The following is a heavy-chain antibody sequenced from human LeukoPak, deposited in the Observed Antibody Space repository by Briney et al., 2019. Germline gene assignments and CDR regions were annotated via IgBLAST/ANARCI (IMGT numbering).Heavy chain of an antibody. J-gene: IGHJ4*02. CDR2: SYSGGST. D-gene: IGHD2-2*01. Sequence: GGSLTLSCAASGFTVSSNYMSWVRQAPGKGLEWVSVSYSGGSTYYADSLNGRFTISRDNSKNTLYLPMNRLSAEDTAVYYCARVPETPGQEYQPDYFDYWGQGTLVTVSS. V-gene: IGHV3-66*02. CDR3: ARVPETPGQEYQPDYFDY. CDR1: GFTVSSNY.